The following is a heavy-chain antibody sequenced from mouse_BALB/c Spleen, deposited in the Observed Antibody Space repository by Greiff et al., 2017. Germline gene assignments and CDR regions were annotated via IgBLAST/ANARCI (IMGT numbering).Heavy chain of an antibody. Sequence: EVKLVESGGGLVQPGGSLRLSCATSGFTFTDYYMSWVRQPPGKALEWLGFIGNKANGYTTEYSASVKGRFTISRDTSQSILYLQMNTLRAEDSATYDCARDGVPVITASYAMDYWGQGTSVTVSS. CDR3: ARDGVPVITASYAMDY. J-gene: IGHJ4*01. V-gene: IGHV7-3*02. CDR1: GFTFTDYY. D-gene: IGHD2-4*01. CDR2: IGNKANGYTT.